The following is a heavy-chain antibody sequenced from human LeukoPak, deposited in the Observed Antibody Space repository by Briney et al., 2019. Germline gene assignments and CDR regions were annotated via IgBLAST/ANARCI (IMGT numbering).Heavy chain of an antibody. J-gene: IGHJ4*02. V-gene: IGHV1-2*02. CDR3: ARLDYDFWSGSIVNDY. Sequence: ASVKVSCKASGYTFTGYYMHWVRQAPGQGLEWMGWINPNSGGTNYAQKFQGRVTMTRDTSISTAYMELSRLRSDDTAVYYCARLDYDFWSGSIVNDYWGQGTLVTVSS. CDR1: GYTFTGYY. CDR2: INPNSGGT. D-gene: IGHD3-3*01.